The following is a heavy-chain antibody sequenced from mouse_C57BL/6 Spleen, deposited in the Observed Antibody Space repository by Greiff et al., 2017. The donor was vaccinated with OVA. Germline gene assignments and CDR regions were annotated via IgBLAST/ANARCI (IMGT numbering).Heavy chain of an antibody. D-gene: IGHD2-2*01. V-gene: IGHV1-53*01. CDR2: INPSNGGT. J-gene: IGHJ3*01. CDR1: GYTFTSYW. Sequence: QVHVKQPGTELVKPGASVKLSCKASGYTFTSYWMHWVKQRPGQGLEWIGNINPSNGGTNYNEKFKRKATLTVDKSSSTAYMQLSSLTSEDSAVYYCARGSGYDPFFAYWGQGTLVTVSA. CDR3: ARGSGYDPFFAY.